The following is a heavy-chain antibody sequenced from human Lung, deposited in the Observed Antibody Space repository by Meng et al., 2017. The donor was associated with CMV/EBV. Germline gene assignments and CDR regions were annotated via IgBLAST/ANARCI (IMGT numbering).Heavy chain of an antibody. V-gene: IGHV1-2*02. CDR1: GYTFTGYY. CDR2: INPNSGGT. J-gene: IGHJ3*02. D-gene: IGHD2-2*01. CDR3: ARSSRADRYDAFDT. Sequence: ASVXVSCKASGYTFTGYYMHWVRQAPGQGLEWMGWINPNSGGTNYAQKFQGRVTMTRDTSISTVYMELSRLRSDDTAVYYCARSSRADRYDAFDTWGQGTMVTVSS.